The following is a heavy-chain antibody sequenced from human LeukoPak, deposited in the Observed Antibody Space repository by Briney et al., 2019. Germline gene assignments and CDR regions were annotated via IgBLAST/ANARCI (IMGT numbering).Heavy chain of an antibody. CDR3: ARGPYYYYYGMDV. J-gene: IGHJ6*02. CDR1: GYTFTGYY. CDR2: INPNSGGT. Sequence: ASVKVSCKASGYTFTGYYMHWVRQAPGQGLEWMGWINPNSGGTNYARKFQGRVTMTRDTSISTAYMELSRLRSDDTAVYYCARGPYYYYYGMDVWGQGTTVTVSS. V-gene: IGHV1-2*02.